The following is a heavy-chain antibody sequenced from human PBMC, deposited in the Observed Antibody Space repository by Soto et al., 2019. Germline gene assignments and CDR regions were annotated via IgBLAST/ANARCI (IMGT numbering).Heavy chain of an antibody. D-gene: IGHD2-15*01. CDR1: GFTFSSYA. CDR2: ISGSGGST. Sequence: GSLRLSCAASGFTFSSYAMSWVRQAPGKGLEWVSAISGSGGSTYYADSVKGRFTISRDNSKNTLYLQMNSLRAEDTAVYYCAKGTGWPLPFYYYYYGMDVWGQGTTVTVSS. V-gene: IGHV3-23*01. J-gene: IGHJ6*02. CDR3: AKGTGWPLPFYYYYYGMDV.